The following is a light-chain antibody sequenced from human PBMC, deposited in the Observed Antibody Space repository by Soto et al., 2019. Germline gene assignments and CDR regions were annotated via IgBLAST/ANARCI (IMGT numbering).Light chain of an antibody. CDR3: QQYNNWPPT. V-gene: IGKV3-15*01. Sequence: EIVFTQSPATLSLSPGERATLACRASQSVDSDLAWYQQKPGQAPRLLIYGTSTRATGVPARFSGSGSGTEFTLTISSLQSEDFAVYYCQQYNNWPPTFGQGTKVDIK. CDR1: QSVDSD. J-gene: IGKJ1*01. CDR2: GTS.